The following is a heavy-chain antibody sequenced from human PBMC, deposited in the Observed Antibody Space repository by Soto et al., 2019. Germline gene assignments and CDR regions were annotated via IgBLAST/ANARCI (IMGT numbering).Heavy chain of an antibody. CDR3: AKVTSARVFYFGLDV. Sequence: ESGGGLIQPGGSLRLSCTASGFTFSSYAMSWVRQAPGKGLEWVSIISGSAGRTYYADSVKGRFTVSRDNSKNTLYLQMNSLRAEDTAVYYCAKVTSARVFYFGLDVWGQGTTVTVSS. CDR1: GFTFSSYA. CDR2: ISGSAGRT. J-gene: IGHJ6*02. V-gene: IGHV3-23*01. D-gene: IGHD2-2*01.